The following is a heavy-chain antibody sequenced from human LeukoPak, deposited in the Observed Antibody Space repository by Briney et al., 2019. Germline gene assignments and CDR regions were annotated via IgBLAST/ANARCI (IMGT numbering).Heavy chain of an antibody. Sequence: PGGSLRLSCAASGFTFSSYSMNWVRQAPGKGLEWVSYISSSRTTIYYADSVKGRFTISRDNAKNSLYLQMNSLRAEDTAVYYCARVTGTTLYYYYYYMDVWGKGTTVTVSS. V-gene: IGHV3-48*01. D-gene: IGHD1-20*01. J-gene: IGHJ6*03. CDR1: GFTFSSYS. CDR2: ISSSRTTI. CDR3: ARVTGTTLYYYYYYMDV.